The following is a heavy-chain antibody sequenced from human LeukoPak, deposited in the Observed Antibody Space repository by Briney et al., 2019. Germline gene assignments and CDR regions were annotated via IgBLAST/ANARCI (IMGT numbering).Heavy chain of an antibody. CDR2: ISSDGSNK. CDR1: AFTFSSYT. D-gene: IGHD3-9*01. V-gene: IGHV3-30*04. Sequence: GRSLRLSCAASAFTFSSYTMQWVRQAPGKGLEWVEVISSDGSNKYYADSVKGRFTISRDNSKNTLYLQMNGLRAEDTAVYYCARRCFDYYCYGMDVWGQGTTVTVSS. CDR3: ARRCFDYYCYGMDV. J-gene: IGHJ6*02.